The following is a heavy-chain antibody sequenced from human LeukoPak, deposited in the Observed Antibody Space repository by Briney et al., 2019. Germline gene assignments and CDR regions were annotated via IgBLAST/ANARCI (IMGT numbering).Heavy chain of an antibody. J-gene: IGHJ5*02. V-gene: IGHV4-39*01. D-gene: IGHD3-9*01. CDR2: IYYSGST. CDR3: AILATGYTDETAGWFDP. CDR1: GGSISSSSYY. Sequence: PSETLSLTCTVSGGSISSSSYYWGWIRQPPGKGLEWIGSIYYSGSTYYNPSLKSRVTISVDTSKNQFSLKLSSVTAADTAVYYCAILATGYTDETAGWFDPWGQGTLVTVSS.